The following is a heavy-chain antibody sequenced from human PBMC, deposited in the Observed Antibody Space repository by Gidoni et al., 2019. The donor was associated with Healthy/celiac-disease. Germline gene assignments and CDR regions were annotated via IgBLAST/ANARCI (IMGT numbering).Heavy chain of an antibody. J-gene: IGHJ4*02. D-gene: IGHD3-9*01. CDR1: GGSRSSGSYY. CDR3: ARAALSGLPEPGGY. Sequence: QVQLQESGPGLVKPSETLSLTCTVAGGSRSSGSYYWSWIRQPPRQALAWIGYIYYSGSTNSNPSLKSRATISVDTSKPQFSLKLRSVTAADTAVYSCARAALSGLPEPGGYSGQGTLVTVSS. V-gene: IGHV4-61*01. CDR2: IYYSGST.